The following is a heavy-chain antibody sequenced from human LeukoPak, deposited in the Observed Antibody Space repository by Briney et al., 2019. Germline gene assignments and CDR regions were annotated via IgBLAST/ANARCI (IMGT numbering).Heavy chain of an antibody. V-gene: IGHV4-59*08. Sequence: SETLSLTCTVSGGSISSYYWSWIRQPPGKGLEWIGHIYYSGSTNYNPSLKSRVTISVDTSKNQFSLKLSSVTAADTAVYYCARLTYYYDSSGYAPWGQGTLVTVSS. CDR1: GGSISSYY. CDR3: ARLTYYYDSSGYAP. D-gene: IGHD3-22*01. CDR2: IYYSGST. J-gene: IGHJ5*02.